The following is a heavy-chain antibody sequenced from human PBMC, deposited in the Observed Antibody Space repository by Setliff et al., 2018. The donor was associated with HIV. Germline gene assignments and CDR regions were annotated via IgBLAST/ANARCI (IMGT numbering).Heavy chain of an antibody. J-gene: IGHJ6*03. CDR3: ARDRWVWGGSDSGYYYYFMDV. D-gene: IGHD6-19*01. CDR1: GYTFTGYY. V-gene: IGHV1-2*06. Sequence: ASVKVSCKASGYTFTGYYMHWVRQAPGQGLEWMGRINPNSGGTNYAQKFQGRVTMTRDTSMNTAYMELSRLRSDDTAVYYCARDRWVWGGSDSGYYYYFMDVWGKGTTVTVSS. CDR2: INPNSGGT.